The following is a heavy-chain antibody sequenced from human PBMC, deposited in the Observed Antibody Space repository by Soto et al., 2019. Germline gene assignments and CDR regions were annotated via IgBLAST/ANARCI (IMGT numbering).Heavy chain of an antibody. D-gene: IGHD3-10*01. J-gene: IGHJ4*02. CDR2: ISAYNGNT. CDR1: GYTFTNHA. CDR3: AAGQGFGELLYLDY. V-gene: IGHV1-18*01. Sequence: GASVKVSCKASGYTFTNHALHWVRQAPGQRLEWMGWISAYNGNTNYAQKLQGRVTMTTDTSTSTAYMELRSLRSDDTAVYYCAAGQGFGELLYLDYWGQGTLVTVSS.